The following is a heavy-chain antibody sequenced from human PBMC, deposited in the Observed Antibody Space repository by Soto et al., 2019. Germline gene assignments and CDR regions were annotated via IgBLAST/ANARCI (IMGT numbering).Heavy chain of an antibody. CDR3: AGGGVRGVITRTRDYYGMDV. D-gene: IGHD3-10*01. V-gene: IGHV5-51*01. J-gene: IGHJ6*02. CDR2: IYPGDSDT. Sequence: GESLKISCKGSGYSFTSYWIGWVRQMPGKGLECMGIIYPGDSDTRYSPSFQGQVTISSDKSISTAYLQWSSLKASDTAMYYCAGGGVRGVITRTRDYYGMDVWGQGT. CDR1: GYSFTSYW.